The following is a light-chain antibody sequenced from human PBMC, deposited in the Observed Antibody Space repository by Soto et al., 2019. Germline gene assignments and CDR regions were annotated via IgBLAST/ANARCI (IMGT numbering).Light chain of an antibody. CDR1: QSISNR. J-gene: IGKJ4*01. Sequence: DIQMTQSPSTLSASVGDRVTITCRASQSISNRLAWYQQKPGKAPKVLIYDASSLESGVPSRFSGSGSGTDFSLSINSLQPEDFATYYCQQLNSYRLTFGGGTKVDIK. CDR3: QQLNSYRLT. CDR2: DAS. V-gene: IGKV1-5*01.